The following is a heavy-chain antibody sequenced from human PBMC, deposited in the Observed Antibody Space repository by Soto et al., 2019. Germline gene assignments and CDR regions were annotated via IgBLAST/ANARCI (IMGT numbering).Heavy chain of an antibody. J-gene: IGHJ4*02. CDR3: ASYHDSSSWYGY. D-gene: IGHD6-13*01. CDR1: GGSISSGGYC. Sequence: PSETLSLTCTVSGGSISSGGYCWSWIRQHPGKGLEWIGYIYYSGSTYYNPSLKSRVTISVDTSKNQFSLKLSSVTAADAAVYYCASYHDSSSWYGYWGQGTLVTVSS. CDR2: IYYSGST. V-gene: IGHV4-31*03.